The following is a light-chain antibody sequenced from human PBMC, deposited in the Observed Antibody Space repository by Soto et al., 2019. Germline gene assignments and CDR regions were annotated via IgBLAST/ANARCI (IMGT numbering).Light chain of an antibody. CDR3: LQDYSYPRT. V-gene: IGKV1-6*01. Sequence: AIQMTQSPSSLSASVGDRVTITCRASQDIRIDLGWYQQRPGKAPKVLIFAASSLRSGVPSRFSGSASGTEFTLTISSLQPEDFATYYCLQDYSYPRTFGQGTKVEI. CDR2: AAS. J-gene: IGKJ1*01. CDR1: QDIRID.